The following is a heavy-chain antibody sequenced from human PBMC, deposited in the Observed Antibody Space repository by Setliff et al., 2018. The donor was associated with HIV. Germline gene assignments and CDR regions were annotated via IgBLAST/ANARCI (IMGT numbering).Heavy chain of an antibody. CDR2: INQDGSKK. J-gene: IGHJ4*02. CDR1: GFTFSNYW. D-gene: IGHD5-18*01. V-gene: IGHV3-7*01. Sequence: LRLSCAASGFTFSNYWIIWVRQAPGKGLEWVANINQDGSKKYYVDSVKGRFTISRDNAKNSLYLQMNSLRVVDTAVYYCAKEKGAHSYADYWGQGTLVTVS. CDR3: AKEKGAHSYADY.